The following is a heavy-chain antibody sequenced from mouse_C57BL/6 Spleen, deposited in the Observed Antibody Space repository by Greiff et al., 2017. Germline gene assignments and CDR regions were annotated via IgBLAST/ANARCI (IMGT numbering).Heavy chain of an antibody. CDR1: GYAFSSSW. Sequence: VKLMESGPELVKPGASVKISCKASGYAFSSSWMNWVKQRPGQGLEWIGRIYPGDGDTYYNGQFKGKATLTADKSSSTAYMQLSSLTSEDSAVYFCARRSEYYGSSPHWYYDVWGTGTTVTVSS. CDR3: ARRSEYYGSSPHWYYDV. J-gene: IGHJ1*03. CDR2: IYPGDGDT. V-gene: IGHV1-82*01. D-gene: IGHD1-1*01.